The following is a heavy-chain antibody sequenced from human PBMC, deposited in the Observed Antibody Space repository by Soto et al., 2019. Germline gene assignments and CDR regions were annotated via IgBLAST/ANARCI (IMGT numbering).Heavy chain of an antibody. D-gene: IGHD6-13*01. CDR1: GGSISSDSYY. J-gene: IGHJ6*02. CDR3: ARGSIAAAGTYYYGMDV. Sequence: SETLCLTCTVSGGSISSDSYYWGWIRQSPEKGLEWIASISYSGSTYYNPTLKSRLIISVDTSKSQFSLKLSSVTAADTAVYYCARGSIAAAGTYYYGMDVWGQGTTVTVSS. CDR2: ISYSGST. V-gene: IGHV4-39*01.